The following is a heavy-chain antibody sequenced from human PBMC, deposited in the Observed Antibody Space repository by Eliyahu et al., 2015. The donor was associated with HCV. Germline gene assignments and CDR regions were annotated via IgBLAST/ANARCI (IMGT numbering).Heavy chain of an antibody. J-gene: IGHJ6*02. CDR2: INQDGSEK. CDR1: GFTISTYW. CDR3: ARRNAMDV. V-gene: IGHV3-7*01. Sequence: EVQVEESGGGXVQPGGSLRXSCAASGFTISTYWMTWVRQAPGKGLGXVANINQDGSEKFYVDSVKGRFSISRDNAKNSLYLQLNSLRAEDTSVYYCARRNAMDVWGQGTAVTVSS.